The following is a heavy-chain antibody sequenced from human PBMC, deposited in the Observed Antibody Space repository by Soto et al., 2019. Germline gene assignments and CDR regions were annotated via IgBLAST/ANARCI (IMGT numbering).Heavy chain of an antibody. V-gene: IGHV1-69*13. CDR1: GGSFSSYA. D-gene: IGHD3-10*01. J-gene: IGHJ4*02. CDR3: ARVYYYGSGTRGPFDY. CDR2: IIPIFGTA. Sequence: SVKVSCNASGGSFSSYAISWVRQAPGQGLEWMGGIIPIFGTANYAQKFQGRVTITADESTSTAYMELSSLRSEDTAVYYCARVYYYGSGTRGPFDYWGQGTLVTVSS.